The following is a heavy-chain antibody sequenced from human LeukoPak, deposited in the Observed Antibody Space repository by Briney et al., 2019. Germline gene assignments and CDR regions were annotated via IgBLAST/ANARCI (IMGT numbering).Heavy chain of an antibody. D-gene: IGHD3-3*02. CDR1: GFTVSSRY. CDR2: IKSEGEGATT. J-gene: IGHJ6*04. CDR3: IAHFPYFYGFDV. V-gene: IGHV3-15*01. Sequence: GGSLRLSCAASGFTVSSRYMSWVRQAPGKGLEWLGHIKSEGEGATTDYAAPAKGRFAISRDDSKNMIYLQMSSLKIDDTAIYYCIAHFPYFYGFDVWGKGTTVTVSS.